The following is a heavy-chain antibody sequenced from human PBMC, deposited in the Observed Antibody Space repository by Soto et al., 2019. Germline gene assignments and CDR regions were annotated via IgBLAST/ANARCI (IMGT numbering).Heavy chain of an antibody. J-gene: IGHJ5*01. CDR3: AGRTSLASVEIFSGGLSGYNWVDP. V-gene: IGHV4-34*01. D-gene: IGHD3-3*01. CDR1: GGSFSGYY. Sequence: SETLSLTCAVYGGSFSGYYWSWIRQPPGKGLEWIGEINYSGSTNYNPSLKSRVTMSVDTSQNQFSLRLSSVTAADTAVYYCAGRTSLASVEIFSGGLSGYNWVDPWGRGTLVTVSS. CDR2: INYSGST.